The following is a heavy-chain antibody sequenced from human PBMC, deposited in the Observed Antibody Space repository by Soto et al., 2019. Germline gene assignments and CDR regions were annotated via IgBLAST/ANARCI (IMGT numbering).Heavy chain of an antibody. J-gene: IGHJ3*02. D-gene: IGHD2-15*01. CDR1: GFPFNIFG. V-gene: IGHV3-33*01. Sequence: QVQLVESGGGVVQPGRSLRLSCAASGFPFNIFGIHWVRQAPGEGLEWVAVIWHDGSKEYYADSVKGRFTISRDNSKNTVYLQMNSLRGDDTAVYYCARSGCRGGTCYRGYDGFDIWGQGTMVTVSS. CDR3: ARSGCRGGTCYRGYDGFDI. CDR2: IWHDGSKE.